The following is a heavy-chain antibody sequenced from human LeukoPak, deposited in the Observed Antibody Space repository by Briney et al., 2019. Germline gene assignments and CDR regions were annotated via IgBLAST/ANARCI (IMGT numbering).Heavy chain of an antibody. V-gene: IGHV3-11*01. Sequence: KPGGSLRLSCAASGFTFSDYYMSWIRQAPGKGLEWDSYISSSGSTIYYADSVKGRFTISRDNAKNSLYLQMNSLRAEDTAVYYCARDRVVGATTYYYYGMDVWGQGTTVTVSS. CDR3: ARDRVVGATTYYYYGMDV. CDR2: ISSSGSTI. D-gene: IGHD1-26*01. J-gene: IGHJ6*02. CDR1: GFTFSDYY.